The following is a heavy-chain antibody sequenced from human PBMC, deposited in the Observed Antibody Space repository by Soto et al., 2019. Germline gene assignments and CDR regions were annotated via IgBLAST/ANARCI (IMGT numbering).Heavy chain of an antibody. CDR1: GGSISSGDYY. D-gene: IGHD3-3*01. CDR2: IYYSGST. Sequence: QVQLQVSGAGLVKPSQTLSLTCTVSGGSISSGDYYWSWIRQPPGKGLEWIGYIYYSGSTYYNPSLKSRVTISVDTSKNQFSLKLSSVTAADTAVYYCARDLTIFGRYGMDVWGQGTTVTVSS. V-gene: IGHV4-30-4*01. J-gene: IGHJ6*02. CDR3: ARDLTIFGRYGMDV.